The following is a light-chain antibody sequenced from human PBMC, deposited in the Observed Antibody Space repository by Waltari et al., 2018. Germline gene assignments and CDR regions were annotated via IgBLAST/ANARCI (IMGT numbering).Light chain of an antibody. V-gene: IGKV3-20*01. J-gene: IGKJ1*01. Sequence: DIFLTQSPGTLSLSPGEGATLSCRARQSISRFLAWYQQKPGQAPRLLNEDASTRATGRPDRVSGSGCGTGLSLTRSRLEPEDFAVYYCQKYGTLTARVGQGTKVEIK. CDR2: DAS. CDR1: QSISRF. CDR3: QKYGTLTAR.